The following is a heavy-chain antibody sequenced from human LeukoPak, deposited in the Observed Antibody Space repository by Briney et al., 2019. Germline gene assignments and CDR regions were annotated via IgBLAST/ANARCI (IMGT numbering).Heavy chain of an antibody. CDR1: GFTFSSYA. V-gene: IGHV3-7*01. CDR2: IKRDGSEK. J-gene: IGHJ4*02. CDR3: ARDLSLPEAAGRLDY. D-gene: IGHD6-13*01. Sequence: GGSLRLSCAASGFTFSSYAMSWVRQAPGKGLEWVANIKRDGSEKYYVDSVKGRFTISRDNAKNSLYLQMNSLRAEDTAVYYCARDLSLPEAAGRLDYWGQGTLVTVSS.